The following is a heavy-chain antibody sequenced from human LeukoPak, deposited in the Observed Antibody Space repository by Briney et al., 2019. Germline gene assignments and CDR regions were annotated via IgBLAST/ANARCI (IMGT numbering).Heavy chain of an antibody. CDR2: FSASNGNT. J-gene: IGHJ1*01. D-gene: IGHD6-19*01. V-gene: IGHV1-18*04. Sequence: GALGKASCKPSGYTFTSSYMHWGRQAPGHGLEWRGWFSASNGNTNYAQKLQGRVTMTTDPTTSTAYMELRSLRSDDTGVYYCARAIAVTGTTTDFQHRGQGTLVTVSS. CDR3: ARAIAVTGTTTDFQH. CDR1: GYTFTSSY.